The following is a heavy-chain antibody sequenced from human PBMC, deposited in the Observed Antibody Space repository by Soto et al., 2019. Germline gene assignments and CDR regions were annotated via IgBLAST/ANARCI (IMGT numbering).Heavy chain of an antibody. Sequence: QVQLVESGGGVVQPGRSLRLSCAASGFTFSSYALQWVRQAPGKGLEWVAVISYGGRNNYYADSVKVRFTISRDNSKNKLYLQMNSLRAEDTDVYYCERDDGSGWYVDYWGQGSLVTVSS. D-gene: IGHD6-19*01. J-gene: IGHJ4*02. CDR2: ISYGGRNN. V-gene: IGHV3-30*04. CDR3: ERDDGSGWYVDY. CDR1: GFTFSSYA.